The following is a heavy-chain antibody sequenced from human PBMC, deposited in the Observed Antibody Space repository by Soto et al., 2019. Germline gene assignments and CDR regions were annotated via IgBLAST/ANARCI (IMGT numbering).Heavy chain of an antibody. Sequence: ASVKVSCKASGSTFTSYGIHWVRQAPGQRLEWMGWINAANGDTKYSPKFQRRVTITRDTSASTAYMELSSLRSEDTAVYYCVRRHVSATGIDWFDPWGQGTLVTVSS. J-gene: IGHJ5*02. V-gene: IGHV1-3*01. CDR1: GSTFTSYG. D-gene: IGHD6-13*01. CDR2: INAANGDT. CDR3: VRRHVSATGIDWFDP.